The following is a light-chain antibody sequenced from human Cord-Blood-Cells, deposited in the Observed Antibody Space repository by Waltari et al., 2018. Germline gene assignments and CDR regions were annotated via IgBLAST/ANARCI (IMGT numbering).Light chain of an antibody. CDR1: SSDVGGYNY. CDR3: CSYAGSYTWV. J-gene: IGLJ3*02. CDR2: DVS. Sequence: QSALTQPRSVSGSPGQSVTISCTGTSSDVGGYNYVSWYQQHPGKAPKLMIYDVSKRPAGLPDRFSGSKSGNTASLTISGLQAEDEADYYCCSYAGSYTWVFGGGTKLTVL. V-gene: IGLV2-11*01.